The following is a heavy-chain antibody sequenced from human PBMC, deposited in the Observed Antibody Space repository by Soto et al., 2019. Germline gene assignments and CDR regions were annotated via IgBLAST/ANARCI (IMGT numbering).Heavy chain of an antibody. CDR1: GGTFSSYA. D-gene: IGHD3-22*01. CDR2: ITPIFGTA. CDR3: ARKWESSGYFPSAFDI. Sequence: QVQLVQSGAEVKKPGSSVKVSCKASGGTFSSYAISWVRQAPGQGLEWMGGITPIFGTANYAQKFQGRVTITADESTSTAYMELSSLRSEDTAVYYCARKWESSGYFPSAFDIWGQGTMVTVSS. J-gene: IGHJ3*02. V-gene: IGHV1-69*01.